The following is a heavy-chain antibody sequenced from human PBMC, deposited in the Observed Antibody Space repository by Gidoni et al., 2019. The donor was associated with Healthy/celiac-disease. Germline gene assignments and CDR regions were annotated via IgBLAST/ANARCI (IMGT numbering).Heavy chain of an antibody. J-gene: IGHJ5*02. CDR3: ARDVGYCSSTSCYAALWFDP. CDR1: GGSISSSY. D-gene: IGHD2-2*01. Sequence: QVQLQESGPGLVKPSETLSLTCTVSGGSISSSYWSWIQQPPGKGMEWIGYISYSGSTNYNPSLKSRGTISVDTSKNQFSLKLSSVTAADTAVYYCARDVGYCSSTSCYAALWFDPWGQGTLVTVSS. V-gene: IGHV4-59*01. CDR2: ISYSGST.